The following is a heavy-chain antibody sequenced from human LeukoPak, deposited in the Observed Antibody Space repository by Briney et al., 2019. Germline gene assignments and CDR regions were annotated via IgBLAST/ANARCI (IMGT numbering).Heavy chain of an antibody. CDR3: ARDPFECSATSCYHNY. CDR1: GGSFSGYY. V-gene: IGHV4-34*01. J-gene: IGHJ4*02. CDR2: IDHSGSP. D-gene: IGHD2-2*01. Sequence: SETLSLTRAVYGGSFSGYYWTWIRQPPGKGLEWIGEIDHSGSPNYNSSLKSRVTISVDTSTNHFSLKLSSVTAADTAVYYCARDPFECSATSCYHNYWGQGTLVTVSS.